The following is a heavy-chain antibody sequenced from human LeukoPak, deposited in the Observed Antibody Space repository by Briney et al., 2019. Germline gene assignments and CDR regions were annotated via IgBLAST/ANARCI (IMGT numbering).Heavy chain of an antibody. J-gene: IGHJ6*03. CDR3: AREGDYGDYSKSFYYMDV. D-gene: IGHD4-17*01. Sequence: PSETLSLTCTVSGGYIGSYYWSWIRQPAGKGLEWIGRIHTTENIDYNPSLKSRVTMSVDMSTSQVSLTLTSVTAADTAVYYCAREGDYGDYSKSFYYMDVWGKGTTVTVSS. V-gene: IGHV4-4*07. CDR1: GGYIGSYY. CDR2: IHTTENI.